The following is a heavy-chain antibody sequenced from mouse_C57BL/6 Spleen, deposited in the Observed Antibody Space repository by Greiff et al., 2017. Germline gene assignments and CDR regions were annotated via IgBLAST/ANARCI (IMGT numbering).Heavy chain of an antibody. CDR1: GYTFTDYY. CDR2: INPNNGGT. D-gene: IGHD2-3*01. J-gene: IGHJ2*01. CDR3: ARGDGYYKYFEY. V-gene: IGHV1-26*01. Sequence: EVQLQQSGPELVKPGASVKISCKASGYTFTDYYMNWVKQSHGKSLEWIGDINPNNGGTSYNQKFKGKATLTVDKSSSTAYMELRSLTSEDSAVYYCARGDGYYKYFEYWGQGTTLTVSS.